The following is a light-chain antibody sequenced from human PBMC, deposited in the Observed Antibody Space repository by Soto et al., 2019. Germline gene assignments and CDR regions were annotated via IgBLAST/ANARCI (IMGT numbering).Light chain of an antibody. V-gene: IGKV3-20*01. CDR2: DAS. CDR3: QQDGSSPWT. CDR1: QSVTSSH. J-gene: IGKJ1*01. Sequence: EIVLTQSPGSLSLSPGERATLSCRASQSVTSSHLAWYQQKLGLAPRLLIYDASSRATGIPDRFSGSGSGTDFTLTISRLEPEDFAVYYCQQDGSSPWTFGQGTKVEIK.